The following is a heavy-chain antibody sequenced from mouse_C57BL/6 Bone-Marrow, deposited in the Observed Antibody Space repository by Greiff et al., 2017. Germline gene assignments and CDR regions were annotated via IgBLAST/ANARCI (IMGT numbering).Heavy chain of an antibody. CDR1: GFTFSSYG. J-gene: IGHJ4*01. Sequence: EVKVVESGGDLVKPGGSLKLSCAASGFTFSSYGMSWVRQTPDKRLEWVATISSGGSYTYYPDSVKGRFTISRDNAKNTLYLQMSSLKSEDTAMYYCARHGNYLYYYAMDDWGQGTSVTVSS. V-gene: IGHV5-6*01. CDR2: ISSGGSYT. D-gene: IGHD2-1*01. CDR3: ARHGNYLYYYAMDD.